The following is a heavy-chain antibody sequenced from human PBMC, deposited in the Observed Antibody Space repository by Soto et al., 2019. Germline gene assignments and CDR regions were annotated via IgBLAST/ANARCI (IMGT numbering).Heavy chain of an antibody. CDR3: AHSGPTVTTWGNWFDP. V-gene: IGHV2-5*02. CDR2: IYWDDDK. Sequence: QITLKESGPTLVKHTQTLTLTCTFSGFSLSTSGVGVGWIRQPPGKALEWLALIYWDDDKRYSPSLKSRLTITKDTSKNQVVLTMTNMDPVDTATYYCAHSGPTVTTWGNWFDPWGQGTLVTVSS. J-gene: IGHJ5*02. CDR1: GFSLSTSGVG. D-gene: IGHD4-17*01.